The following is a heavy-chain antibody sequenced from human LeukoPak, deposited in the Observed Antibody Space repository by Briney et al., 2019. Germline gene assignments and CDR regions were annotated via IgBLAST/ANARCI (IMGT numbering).Heavy chain of an antibody. V-gene: IGHV3-23*01. D-gene: IGHD3-22*01. CDR2: FSSSGST. CDR1: GFTFSRYT. Sequence: GGSLRLSCAASGFTFSRYTMNWVRQAPGKGLEWVSVFSSSGSTHYADSAKGRFTISRDNSKNTLYLQMSSLRAEDTAVYYCAKDGLDGRGYYYFDYWGQGTLVTLSS. CDR3: AKDGLDGRGYYYFDY. J-gene: IGHJ4*02.